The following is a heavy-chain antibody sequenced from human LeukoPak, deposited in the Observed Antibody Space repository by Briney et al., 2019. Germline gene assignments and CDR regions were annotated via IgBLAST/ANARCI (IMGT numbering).Heavy chain of an antibody. CDR2: INHSGST. Sequence: SETLSLTCAVYGGSFSGYYWSWIRQPPGKGQEWIGEINHSGSTNYNPSLKSRVTISVDTSKNQFSLKLSSVTAADTAVYYCAGGDWFPFDYWGQGTLVTVSS. CDR1: GGSFSGYY. CDR3: AGGDWFPFDY. D-gene: IGHD3-9*01. V-gene: IGHV4-34*01. J-gene: IGHJ4*02.